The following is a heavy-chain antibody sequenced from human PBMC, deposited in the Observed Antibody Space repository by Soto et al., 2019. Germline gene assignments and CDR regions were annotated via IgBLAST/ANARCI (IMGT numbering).Heavy chain of an antibody. CDR3: ARDGEERDIVVVPAAHAT. J-gene: IGHJ5*02. CDR2: IYHSGST. V-gene: IGHV4-38-2*02. D-gene: IGHD2-2*01. Sequence: NPSETLSLTCAVSGYSISSGYYWGWIRQPPGKGLEWIGSIYHSGSTYYNPSLKSRVTISVDTSKNQFSLKLSSVTAADTAVYYCARDGEERDIVVVPAAHATWGQGTLVTVSS. CDR1: GYSISSGYY.